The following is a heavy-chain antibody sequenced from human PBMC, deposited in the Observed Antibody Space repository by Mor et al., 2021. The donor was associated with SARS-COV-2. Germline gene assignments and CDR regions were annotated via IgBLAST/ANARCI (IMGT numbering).Heavy chain of an antibody. D-gene: IGHD6-6*01. Sequence: GLEWIGYIFYTGSTDYNPSLESRVTISADTSKSQFSLKLTSVTAADTAVYYCATSSSSFFYFYAMDVWGQG. CDR2: IFYTGST. V-gene: IGHV4-59*01. J-gene: IGHJ6*02. CDR3: ATSSSSFFYFYAMDV.